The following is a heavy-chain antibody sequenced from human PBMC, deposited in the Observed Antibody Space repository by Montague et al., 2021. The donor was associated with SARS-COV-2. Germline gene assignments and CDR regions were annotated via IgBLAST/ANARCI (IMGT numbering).Heavy chain of an antibody. D-gene: IGHD6-6*01. J-gene: IGHJ3*01. Sequence: SLSLSFSASGFTFSSYSVNWVRQAPGKGLEWISYISSSTNIIYYADSVKGRFTISRDNARNSLYLQMNSLRVDDTAVYYCAKDLVLRAARPDALDVWGQGTVVTVSS. CDR1: GFTFSSYS. V-gene: IGHV3-48*04. CDR3: AKDLVLRAARPDALDV. CDR2: ISSSTNII.